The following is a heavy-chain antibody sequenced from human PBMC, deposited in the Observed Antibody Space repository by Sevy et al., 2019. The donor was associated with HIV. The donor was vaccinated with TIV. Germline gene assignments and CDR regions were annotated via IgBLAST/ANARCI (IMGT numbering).Heavy chain of an antibody. Sequence: GGCLRLSCAASGFTFDDYAMHWVRQAPGKGLEWVSGISWNSGSIGYADSVKGRFTISRDNAKNSLYLQMNSLRAEDTALYYCAKGVVVAVIDAFDIWGQGTMVTVSS. V-gene: IGHV3-9*01. J-gene: IGHJ3*02. CDR2: ISWNSGSI. CDR1: GFTFDDYA. D-gene: IGHD2-15*01. CDR3: AKGVVVAVIDAFDI.